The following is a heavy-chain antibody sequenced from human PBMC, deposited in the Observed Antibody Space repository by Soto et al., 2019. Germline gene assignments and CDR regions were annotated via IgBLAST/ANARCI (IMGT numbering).Heavy chain of an antibody. CDR2: IYWDDET. CDR3: AHRTTTVTWWFDP. D-gene: IGHD4-17*01. CDR1: GFSLTTRGVG. J-gene: IGHJ5*02. V-gene: IGHV2-5*02. Sequence: QITLKESGPTLVKPTQTLTLTCTFSGFSLTTRGVGVGWIRQPPGKPLEWLALIYWDDETRYSPSGKSTLAITKDTSKNRVVLTMSNIDPADTCTYFCAHRTTTVTWWFDPWGQGTLVTVSS.